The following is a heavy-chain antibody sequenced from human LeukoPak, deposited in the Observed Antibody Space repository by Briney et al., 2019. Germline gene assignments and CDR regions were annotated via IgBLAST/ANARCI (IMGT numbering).Heavy chain of an antibody. D-gene: IGHD3-10*01. CDR1: GYTFTSYD. V-gene: IGHV1-8*01. J-gene: IGHJ4*02. CDR3: ARGSIRGVSADY. Sequence: ASVKVSCKASGYTFTSYDINWVRQATGQGLEWMGWMSPNSGNTGYAQKFQGRVTMTRNTSISTAYMELSSLRSEDTAVYYCARGSIRGVSADYWGQGTLVTVSS. CDR2: MSPNSGNT.